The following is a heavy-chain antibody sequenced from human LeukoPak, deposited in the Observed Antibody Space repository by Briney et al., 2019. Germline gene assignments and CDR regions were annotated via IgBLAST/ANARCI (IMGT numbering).Heavy chain of an antibody. Sequence: ASVKVSCKASGYTFTNYGITWVRRAPGQGLEWMGWISGYQGSTKYAQNFQGRVTMTIDTSTSTAYMDLRSLRSDDTAIYFCARSELGTITAGPFNYWGQGTLVAVSS. CDR2: ISGYQGST. CDR3: ARSELGTITAGPFNY. V-gene: IGHV1-18*01. J-gene: IGHJ4*02. D-gene: IGHD5-24*01. CDR1: GYTFTNYG.